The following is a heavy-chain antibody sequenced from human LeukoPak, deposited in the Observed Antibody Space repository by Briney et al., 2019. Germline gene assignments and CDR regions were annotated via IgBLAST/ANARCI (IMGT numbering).Heavy chain of an antibody. CDR2: IYYSGGT. J-gene: IGHJ4*02. Sequence: SETLSLTCTVSGGSVTSYYCNWVRQPPGRGLEWIGYIYYSGGTNYNPSLESRVTISLDTAKNQFSLKLRSVTAEDTAVYYCATTGATSPSSASWFNIEYWGQGTLVPVSS. D-gene: IGHD6-13*01. CDR3: ATTGATSPSSASWFNIEY. CDR1: GGSVTSYY. V-gene: IGHV4-59*08.